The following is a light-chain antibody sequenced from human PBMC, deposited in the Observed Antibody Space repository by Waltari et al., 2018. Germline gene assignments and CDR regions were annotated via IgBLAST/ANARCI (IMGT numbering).Light chain of an antibody. CDR2: DVS. CDR3: SSYTTISTVV. J-gene: IGLJ2*01. CDR1: SSDVGYYNY. Sequence: QSVLTQPASVSGSPGQSITISCTGTSSDVGYYNYVSWYQQHPGKAPRLMIYDVSDRPSGVSCRFSGSKSGNTASLTISGLQAEDDADYYCSSYTTISTVVFGGGTKLTVL. V-gene: IGLV2-14*03.